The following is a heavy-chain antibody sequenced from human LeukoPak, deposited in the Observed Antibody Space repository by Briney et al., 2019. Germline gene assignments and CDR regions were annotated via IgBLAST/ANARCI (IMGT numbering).Heavy chain of an antibody. CDR1: GFTFSSYA. D-gene: IGHD3-16*02. V-gene: IGHV3-23*01. J-gene: IGHJ4*02. CDR2: ISGSGGST. CDR3: ARDFRAPYDYVWGSYRISNFDY. Sequence: PGGSLRLSCAAPGFTFSSYAMSWVRQAPGKGLEWVSAISGSGGSTYYADSVKGRFTISRDNSKNTLYLQMNSLRAEDTAVYYCARDFRAPYDYVWGSYRISNFDYWGQGTLVTVSS.